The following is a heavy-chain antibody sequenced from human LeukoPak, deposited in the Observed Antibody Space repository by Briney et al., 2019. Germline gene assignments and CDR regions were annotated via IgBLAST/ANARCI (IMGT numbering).Heavy chain of an antibody. CDR3: AKDVGYCSGGSCYSNYYYYGRDV. J-gene: IGHJ6*02. Sequence: GGSLRLSCAASGFTFSSYAMSWVRQAPGKGLEWVSAISGSGGSTYYADSVKGRFTISRDNSKNTLYLQMNSLRAEDTAVYYCAKDVGYCSGGSCYSNYYYYGRDVGGQGTTVTVS. V-gene: IGHV3-23*01. CDR1: GFTFSSYA. CDR2: ISGSGGST. D-gene: IGHD2-15*01.